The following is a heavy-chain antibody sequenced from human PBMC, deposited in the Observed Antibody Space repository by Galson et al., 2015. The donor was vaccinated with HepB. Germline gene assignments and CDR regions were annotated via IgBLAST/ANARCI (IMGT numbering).Heavy chain of an antibody. V-gene: IGHV3-7*04. CDR2: IKQDGSEK. D-gene: IGHD3-3*01. CDR3: ARAALNDLDFWSAYYGEEDYYHYYYMDV. Sequence: SLRLSCAASGFTFSSYWMNWVRQAPGKGLEWVANIKQDGSEKYYVDSVKGRFTISRNNAKNSLYLQMNSLRAEDTAVYYCARAALNDLDFWSAYYGEEDYYHYYYMDVWGKGTTVTVSS. J-gene: IGHJ6*03. CDR1: GFTFSSYW.